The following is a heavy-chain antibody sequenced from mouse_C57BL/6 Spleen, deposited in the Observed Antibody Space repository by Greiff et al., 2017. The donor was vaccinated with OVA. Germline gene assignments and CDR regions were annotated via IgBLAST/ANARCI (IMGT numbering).Heavy chain of an antibody. V-gene: IGHV5-12*01. CDR1: GFTFSDYY. CDR2: ISNGGGST. CDR3: AREGSNYYFDY. J-gene: IGHJ2*01. Sequence: EVHLVESGGGLVQPGGSLKLSCAASGFTFSDYYMYWVRQTPEKRLEWVAYISNGGGSTYYPDTVKGRFTISRDNAKNTLYLQMSRLKSEDTAMYYCAREGSNYYFDYWGQGTTLTVSS. D-gene: IGHD2-5*01.